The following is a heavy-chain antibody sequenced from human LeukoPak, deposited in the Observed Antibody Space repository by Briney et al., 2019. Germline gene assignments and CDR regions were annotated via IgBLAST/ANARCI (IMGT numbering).Heavy chain of an antibody. V-gene: IGHV4-39*01. J-gene: IGHJ5*02. Sequence: SETLSLTCTVSGVSISSSSHWWGWIRQPPGRDLEWIGTIYYTGSTYYNPSLKSRVTISADTSRNQFSLKLSSVTAADTAVYYCARRDYGVPFDPWGPGTLVTVSS. CDR2: IYYTGST. CDR3: ARRDYGVPFDP. D-gene: IGHD4-17*01. CDR1: GVSISSSSHW.